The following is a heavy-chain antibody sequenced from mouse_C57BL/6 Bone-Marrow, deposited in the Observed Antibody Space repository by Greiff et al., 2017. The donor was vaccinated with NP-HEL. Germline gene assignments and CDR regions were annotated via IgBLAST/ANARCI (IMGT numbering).Heavy chain of an antibody. CDR3: ARDALYYGSSYDWYFDV. V-gene: IGHV7-1*01. Sequence: EVKLVESGGGLVQSGRSLRLSCATSGFTFSDFYMEWVRQAPGKGLEWIAASRNKANDYTTEYSASVKGRFIVSRDTSQSFLYLQMNALRAEDTAIYYCARDALYYGSSYDWYFDVWGTGTTVTVSS. D-gene: IGHD1-1*01. CDR1: GFTFSDFY. J-gene: IGHJ1*03. CDR2: SRNKANDYTT.